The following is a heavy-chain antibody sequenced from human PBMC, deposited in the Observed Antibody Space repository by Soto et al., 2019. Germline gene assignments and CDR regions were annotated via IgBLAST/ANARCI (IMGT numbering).Heavy chain of an antibody. CDR1: GFTFSSYA. V-gene: IGHV3-23*01. D-gene: IGHD3-22*01. CDR2: ISGSGGST. J-gene: IGHJ4*02. Sequence: PGGSLRLSCAASGFTFSSYAMSWVRQAPGKGLEWVSAISGSGGSTYYADSVKGRFTISRDNSKNTLYLQMNSLRAEDTAVYYCARPKLYCYDSSGYLGYFGYWGQGTLVTVSS. CDR3: ARPKLYCYDSSGYLGYFGY.